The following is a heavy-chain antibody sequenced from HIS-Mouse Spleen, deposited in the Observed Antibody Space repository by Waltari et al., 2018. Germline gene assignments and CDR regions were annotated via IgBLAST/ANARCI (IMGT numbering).Heavy chain of an antibody. D-gene: IGHD6-19*01. J-gene: IGHJ3*02. V-gene: IGHV4-61*01. CDR3: ASRSYSSGWYKAFDI. CDR1: GGSVSSGSYY. CDR2: IYYSGGT. Sequence: QVQLQESGPGLVKPSETLSLTCTVSGGSVSSGSYYWSWIRQPPGKGLEWIGYIYYSGGTTYNPSLKSRVTISVDTSKNQFSLKLSSVTAADTAVYYCASRSYSSGWYKAFDIWGQGTMVTVSS.